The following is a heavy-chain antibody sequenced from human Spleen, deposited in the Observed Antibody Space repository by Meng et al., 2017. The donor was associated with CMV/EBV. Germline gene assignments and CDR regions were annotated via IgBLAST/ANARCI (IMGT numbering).Heavy chain of an antibody. D-gene: IGHD6-25*01. Sequence: SLKISWAASGFTFDDYAMHWVRQAPGKGLEWVSSISWNSGNMGYADSVEGRFTISRDNAKKSVYLQMNSLRPEDTALYYCAKGPGYQAGKFYFDYWGQGTLVTVSS. J-gene: IGHJ4*02. CDR3: AKGPGYQAGKFYFDY. CDR2: ISWNSGNM. CDR1: GFTFDDYA. V-gene: IGHV3-9*01.